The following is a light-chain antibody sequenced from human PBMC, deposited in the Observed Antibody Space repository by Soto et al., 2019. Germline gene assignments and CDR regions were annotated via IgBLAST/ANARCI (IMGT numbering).Light chain of an antibody. J-gene: IGKJ5*01. Sequence: DIVMTQSPDSLAVSLGERATINCKSSQSVLFSSNNKNHLAWYQQKPGQPPKLLIYWASTRESGVPDRFSGGGSGTDFTLTISSLQAEDVAVYYCQQYYSTPPTFGQGTRLEIK. CDR2: WAS. CDR3: QQYYSTPPT. V-gene: IGKV4-1*01. CDR1: QSVLFSSNNKNH.